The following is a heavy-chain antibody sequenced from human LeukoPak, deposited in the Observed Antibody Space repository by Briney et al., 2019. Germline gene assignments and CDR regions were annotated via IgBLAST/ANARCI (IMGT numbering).Heavy chain of an antibody. D-gene: IGHD4-23*01. CDR3: ARAGGGNLDFDY. V-gene: IGHV3-53*01. J-gene: IGHJ4*02. CDR2: IYSGGST. CDR1: GFTFSSYG. Sequence: GGSLRLSCAASGFTFSSYGMHWVRQAPGKGLEWVSVIYSGGSTYYADSVKGRFTISRDNSKNTLYLQMNSLRAEDTAVYYCARAGGGNLDFDYWGQGTLVTVSS.